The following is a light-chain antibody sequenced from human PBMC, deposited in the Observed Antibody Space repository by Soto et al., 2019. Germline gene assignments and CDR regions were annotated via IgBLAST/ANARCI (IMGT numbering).Light chain of an antibody. CDR1: SSNIGSNT. CDR2: SNN. CDR3: AAWDDSLNGYV. Sequence: QSVLTRPPSASVTPGQRVTSSCSGSSSNIGSNTVNWYQQLPGTAPKLLIYSNNQRPSGVPDRFSGSKSGTSASLAISGLQSEDEADYYCAAWDDSLNGYVFGTGTKV. J-gene: IGLJ1*01. V-gene: IGLV1-44*01.